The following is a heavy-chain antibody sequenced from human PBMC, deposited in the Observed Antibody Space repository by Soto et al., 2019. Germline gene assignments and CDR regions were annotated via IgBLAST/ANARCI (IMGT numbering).Heavy chain of an antibody. CDR2: IKHDGTET. CDR1: GFIFSRHW. V-gene: IGHV3-7*05. D-gene: IGHD1-26*01. CDR3: ARYSGWFIDY. Sequence: VQLVESGGDLVRPGGSLRLSCAASGFIFSRHWMTWVRQAPGKGLEWVANIKHDGTETYFVDSVRGRLTISRDNAKNSVYLQMNSRGVEVTAVYYCARYSGWFIDYWGQGTLVTVSS. J-gene: IGHJ4*02.